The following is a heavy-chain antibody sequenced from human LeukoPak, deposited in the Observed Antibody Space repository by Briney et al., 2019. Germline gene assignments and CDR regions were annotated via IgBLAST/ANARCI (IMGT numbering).Heavy chain of an antibody. CDR2: IIPIFGTA. D-gene: IGHD6-19*01. CDR3: ARVSFAAVAGRRGERWFDP. J-gene: IGHJ5*02. Sequence: ASVKVSCKASGGTFSSYAISWVRQAPGQGLEWMGGIIPIFGTANYAQKFQGRVTMTRDTSTSTVYMELSSLRSEDTAVYYCARVSFAAVAGRRGERWFDPWGQGTLVTVSS. V-gene: IGHV1-69*05. CDR1: GGTFSSYA.